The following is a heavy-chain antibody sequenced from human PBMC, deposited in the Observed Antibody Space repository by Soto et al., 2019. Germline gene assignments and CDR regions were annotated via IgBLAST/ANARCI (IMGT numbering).Heavy chain of an antibody. Sequence: SETLSLTCTVSGGSISSSSYYWGWIRQPPGKGLEWIGSIYYSGSTYYNPSLKSRVTISVDTSKNQFSLKLSSVTAADTAVYYCAGVSSSPDGTYYYYGMDVWGQGTTVTVSS. CDR2: IYYSGST. J-gene: IGHJ6*02. CDR1: GGSISSSSYY. CDR3: AGVSSSPDGTYYYYGMDV. D-gene: IGHD6-6*01. V-gene: IGHV4-39*01.